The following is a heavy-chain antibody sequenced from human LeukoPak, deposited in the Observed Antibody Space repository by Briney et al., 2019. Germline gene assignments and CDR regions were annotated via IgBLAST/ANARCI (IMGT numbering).Heavy chain of an antibody. Sequence: SETLSLTCAVYGGSFSGYYWSWIRQPPGKGLGWIGEINHSGSTNYNPSLKSRVTTSVDTSKNQFSLKLSSVTAADTAVYYCARGMSGYSSSSQLRFFDPWGQGTLVTVSS. D-gene: IGHD6-6*01. CDR3: ARGMSGYSSSSQLRFFDP. CDR2: INHSGST. J-gene: IGHJ5*02. V-gene: IGHV4-34*01. CDR1: GGSFSGYY.